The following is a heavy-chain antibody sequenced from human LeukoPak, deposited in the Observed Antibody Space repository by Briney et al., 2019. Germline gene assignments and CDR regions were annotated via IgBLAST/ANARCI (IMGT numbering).Heavy chain of an antibody. D-gene: IGHD3-22*01. Sequence: PGGSLRLSCEASGLTFSIFEMNWVRLAPGKGLEWVSFISRSGDIKLYADSVKGRFTISRDNARNSLYLHMNSLRAEDTAVYYCARGGSPGYNYNAFDMWSQGTMVAVSS. V-gene: IGHV3-48*03. CDR1: GLTFSIFE. J-gene: IGHJ3*02. CDR2: ISRSGDIK. CDR3: ARGGSPGYNYNAFDM.